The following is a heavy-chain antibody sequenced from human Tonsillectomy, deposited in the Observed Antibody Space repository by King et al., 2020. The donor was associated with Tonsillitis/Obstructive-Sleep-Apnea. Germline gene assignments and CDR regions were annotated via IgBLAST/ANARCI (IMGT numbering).Heavy chain of an antibody. CDR1: GYTFTSYD. V-gene: IGHV1-8*01. CDR2: MNPNSGNT. Sequence: QLVQSGAEVKKPGASVKVSCKASGYTFTSYDINWVRQATGQGLEWMGWMNPNSGNTGYAQKFQGRVTMTRNTSISTAYMELSSLRPEDTAVYYCARVPPGYCSSTSCYKRAFDIWGQGTMVTVSS. CDR3: ARVPPGYCSSTSCYKRAFDI. J-gene: IGHJ3*02. D-gene: IGHD2-2*02.